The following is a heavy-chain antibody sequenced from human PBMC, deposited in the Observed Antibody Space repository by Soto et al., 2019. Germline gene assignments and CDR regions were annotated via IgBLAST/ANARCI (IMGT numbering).Heavy chain of an antibody. Sequence: PGGSLRLSCAASGFTFSSYGMHWVRQAPGKGLEWVAVIWYDGSNKYYADSVKGRFTISRDNSKKTLYLQMNSLRAEDTAVYYCARDLSYYYDSSGYSLGGYYYYGMDVWGQGTTVTVSS. CDR1: GFTFSSYG. D-gene: IGHD3-22*01. CDR2: IWYDGSNK. CDR3: ARDLSYYYDSSGYSLGGYYYYGMDV. V-gene: IGHV3-33*01. J-gene: IGHJ6*02.